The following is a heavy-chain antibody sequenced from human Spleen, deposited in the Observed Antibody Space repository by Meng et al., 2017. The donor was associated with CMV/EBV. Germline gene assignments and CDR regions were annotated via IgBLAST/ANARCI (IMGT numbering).Heavy chain of an antibody. Sequence: SGPTLVKPTQTLTLTCTFSGFSLNTTGMRVSWIRQPPGKALEWLARIDWDDDTFYSTSLKTRLTISKDTFKNQVVLTMTNMDPEDTATYYCARSKQQLIRGDAFDMWGQGTMVTVSS. V-gene: IGHV2-70D*14. J-gene: IGHJ3*02. D-gene: IGHD6-13*01. CDR2: IDWDDDT. CDR3: ARSKQQLIRGDAFDM. CDR1: GFSLNTTGMR.